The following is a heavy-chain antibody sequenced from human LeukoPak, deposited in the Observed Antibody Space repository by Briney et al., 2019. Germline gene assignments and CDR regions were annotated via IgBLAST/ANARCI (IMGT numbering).Heavy chain of an antibody. D-gene: IGHD2-21*02. CDR2: IYYSGST. CDR1: GGSISSYY. V-gene: IGHV4-59*08. Sequence: SETLSLTCTVSGGSISSYYWSWIRQPPGKGLEWIGYIYYSGSTNYNPSLKSRVTISVDTSKNQFSLKLSSVTAADTAVYYCARLSYCGGDCYTPQGGWFDPWGQGTLVTVSS. CDR3: ARLSYCGGDCYTPQGGWFDP. J-gene: IGHJ5*02.